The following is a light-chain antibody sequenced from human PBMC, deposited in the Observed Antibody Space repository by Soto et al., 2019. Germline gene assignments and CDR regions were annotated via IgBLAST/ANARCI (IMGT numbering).Light chain of an antibody. CDR3: QQYNDYSPYT. CDR1: QSISTW. J-gene: IGKJ2*01. Sequence: DIQMTLSPSTLSASVGDRVTITCRASQSISTWLAWYQQKPGKAPKLLIYKASSLESGVPSRFSGSGSGTEFTLTISSLQPDHFATYYCQQYNDYSPYTFGQGTKLEIK. V-gene: IGKV1-5*03. CDR2: KAS.